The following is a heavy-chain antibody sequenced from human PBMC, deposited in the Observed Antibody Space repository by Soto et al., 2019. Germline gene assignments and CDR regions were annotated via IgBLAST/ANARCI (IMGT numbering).Heavy chain of an antibody. D-gene: IGHD4-17*01. Sequence: GGSLRLSCAASGFTFSSYWMTWFRQAPGKGLEWVADMNQDGGEKYYSDSVKGRFTISRDNLKNTLYLQMNNLRVEDAALYFCAREDDYGYRYINYGLDVWGQGTTVTVSS. CDR1: GFTFSSYW. J-gene: IGHJ6*02. CDR2: MNQDGGEK. V-gene: IGHV3-7*01. CDR3: AREDDYGYRYINYGLDV.